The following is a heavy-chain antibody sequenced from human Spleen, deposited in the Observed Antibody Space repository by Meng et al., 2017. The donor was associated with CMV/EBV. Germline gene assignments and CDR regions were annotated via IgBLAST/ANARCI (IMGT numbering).Heavy chain of an antibody. Sequence: SETLSLTCTVSGGSISSSSYYWGWIRQPPGKGLEWIGYIYYSGSTNYNPSLKSRVTISVDTSKNQFSLKLSSVTAADTAVYYCARDRGSGGFDYWGQGTLVTVSS. CDR2: IYYSGST. V-gene: IGHV4-61*01. CDR1: GGSISSSSYY. D-gene: IGHD6-25*01. J-gene: IGHJ4*02. CDR3: ARDRGSGGFDY.